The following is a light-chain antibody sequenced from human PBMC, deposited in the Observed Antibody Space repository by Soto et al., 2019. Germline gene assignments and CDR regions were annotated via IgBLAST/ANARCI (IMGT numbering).Light chain of an antibody. Sequence: DIQMTQSPSSLSASIGDKVTITCRASQTISDYLNWYQQKPGKAPKLLIYAASSLQGGVPSRFSGSGSGTEFTLTISSLQPEDFATYYCQQLNTYPETFGQGTKVDIK. CDR3: QQLNTYPET. J-gene: IGKJ1*01. CDR2: AAS. V-gene: IGKV1-17*01. CDR1: QTISDY.